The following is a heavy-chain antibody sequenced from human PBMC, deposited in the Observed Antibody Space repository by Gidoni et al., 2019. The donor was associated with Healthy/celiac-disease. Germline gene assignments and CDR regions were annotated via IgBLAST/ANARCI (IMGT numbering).Heavy chain of an antibody. D-gene: IGHD3-22*01. Sequence: EVQLVESGGGLVQPGGSLRLSCAASGFTFRSYWMSWVRQAPGKGLEWVANIKQDGSEKYYVDSVKGRFTISRDNAKNSLYLKMNSLRAEDTAVYYCASRGGIYYDSSLDYWGQGTLVTVSS. V-gene: IGHV3-7*05. CDR2: IKQDGSEK. CDR1: GFTFRSYW. J-gene: IGHJ4*02. CDR3: ASRGGIYYDSSLDY.